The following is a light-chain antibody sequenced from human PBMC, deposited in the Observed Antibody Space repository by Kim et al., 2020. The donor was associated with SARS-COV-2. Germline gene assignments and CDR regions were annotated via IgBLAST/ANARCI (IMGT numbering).Light chain of an antibody. CDR3: QSYNRSSVV. CDR1: GSSIDYNY. CDR2: EDD. J-gene: IGLJ2*01. Sequence: GKTVPLPCPPSGSSIDYNYVPWYQPLPGGVPTPVIYEDDQRPSGVSDRFSGSIDNSSNSASLTISGLRTEDEADYYCQSYNRSSVVFGGGTQLTVL. V-gene: IGLV6-57*03.